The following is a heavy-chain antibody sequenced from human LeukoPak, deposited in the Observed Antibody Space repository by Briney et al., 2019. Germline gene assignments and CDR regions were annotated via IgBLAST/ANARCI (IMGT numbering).Heavy chain of an antibody. V-gene: IGHV3-7*01. CDR2: MKEDGTEI. Sequence: PGGSLRLSCVVSGFTFDMSTMTWVRQAPGKGPGWVAKMKEDGTEIFYAGSVDGRFTISRDNSKNSLYLQMNSLRVEDTAVYYCATGGAPGGRFENWGQGTLVTVSS. D-gene: IGHD3-16*01. J-gene: IGHJ4*02. CDR1: GFTFDMST. CDR3: ATGGAPGGRFEN.